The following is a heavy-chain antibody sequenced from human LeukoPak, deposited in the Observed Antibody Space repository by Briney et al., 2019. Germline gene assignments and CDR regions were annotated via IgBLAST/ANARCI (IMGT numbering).Heavy chain of an antibody. CDR3: ARRAGGSSFDF. CDR1: GFSLSTTEMG. V-gene: IGHV2-5*02. CDR2: IYWDDEK. D-gene: IGHD3-10*01. Sequence: SGPTLVNPTQTLTLTCSFTGFSLSTTEMGVGWIRQLPGKALEWLAIIYWDDEKRYIPSLKSRLTITKDTSKDQVVLTMSNMDPVDTATYYCARRAGGSSFDFWGPGTLVTVSS. J-gene: IGHJ4*02.